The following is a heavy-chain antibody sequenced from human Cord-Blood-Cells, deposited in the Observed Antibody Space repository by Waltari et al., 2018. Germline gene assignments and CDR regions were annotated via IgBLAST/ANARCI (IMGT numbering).Heavy chain of an antibody. Sequence: QVQLVQSGAEVKKPGASVKVSCKASGYTFTGYYMHWVRQAPGQGLEWMGWINPNRGGKNYAQKFQGRVTMTRDTSISTAYMELSRLRSDDTAVYYCARSKDYYGSGSYFDYWGQGTLVTVSS. CDR2: INPNRGGK. CDR3: ARSKDYYGSGSYFDY. D-gene: IGHD3-10*01. V-gene: IGHV1-2*02. CDR1: GYTFTGYY. J-gene: IGHJ4*02.